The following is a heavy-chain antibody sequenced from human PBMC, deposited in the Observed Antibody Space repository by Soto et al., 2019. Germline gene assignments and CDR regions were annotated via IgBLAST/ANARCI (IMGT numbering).Heavy chain of an antibody. J-gene: IGHJ5*02. Sequence: QVQLQESGPGLVKPSQTLSLTCTVSGGSISSGDYYWSWIRQPPGKGLEWIGYIYYSGSTYYNPSLKSRVTISVDTSKNQCSLKLSSVTAADTAVYYCARGEGYCTNGVCYRRGWFDPWGQGTLVTVSS. CDR2: IYYSGST. CDR1: GGSISSGDYY. CDR3: ARGEGYCTNGVCYRRGWFDP. D-gene: IGHD2-8*01. V-gene: IGHV4-30-4*01.